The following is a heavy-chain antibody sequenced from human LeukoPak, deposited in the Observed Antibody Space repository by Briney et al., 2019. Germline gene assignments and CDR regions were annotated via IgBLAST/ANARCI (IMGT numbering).Heavy chain of an antibody. CDR3: ARDGCSSTGTRSGGSCFDLY. Sequence: ASVKVSYKASGGTFSSYAISWVRQAPGQGLEWMVRIIPIFGTANYAQKFQGRVTITTDESTSTAYMELSSLRSEDTAVYYCARDGCSSTGTRSGGSCFDLYWGQGTLVTVSS. CDR1: GGTFSSYA. D-gene: IGHD2-15*01. CDR2: IIPIFGTA. J-gene: IGHJ4*02. V-gene: IGHV1-69*05.